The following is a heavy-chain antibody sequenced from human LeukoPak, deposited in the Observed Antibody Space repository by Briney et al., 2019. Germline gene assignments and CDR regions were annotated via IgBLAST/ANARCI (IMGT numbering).Heavy chain of an antibody. CDR2: ISGSGGST. D-gene: IGHD2-15*01. J-gene: IGHJ6*03. Sequence: GGSLRLSCAASGFTFSSYAMSWVRQAPGKGLEWVSAISGSGGSTYYADSVKGRFTISRDNSKNTLYLQMNSLRAEDTAVYYCATCSGGSCEPQNYYYYYMDVWGKGTTVTVSS. V-gene: IGHV3-23*01. CDR3: ATCSGGSCEPQNYYYYYMDV. CDR1: GFTFSSYA.